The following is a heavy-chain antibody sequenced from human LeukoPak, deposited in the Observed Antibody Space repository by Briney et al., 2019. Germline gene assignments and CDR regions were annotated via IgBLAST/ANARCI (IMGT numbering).Heavy chain of an antibody. CDR1: GYTLTSYG. Sequence: GASVKVSCKASGYTLTSYGISWVRQAPGQGLEWMGWISAYNGNTNYAQKLQGRVTMTTDTSTSTAYMELRSLRSDDTAVYYCARDSYCSGGSCYYFDYWGQGTLVTVSS. V-gene: IGHV1-18*01. D-gene: IGHD2-15*01. J-gene: IGHJ4*02. CDR2: ISAYNGNT. CDR3: ARDSYCSGGSCYYFDY.